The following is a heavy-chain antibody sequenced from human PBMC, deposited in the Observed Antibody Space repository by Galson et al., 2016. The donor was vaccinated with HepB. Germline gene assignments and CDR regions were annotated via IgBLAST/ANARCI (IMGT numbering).Heavy chain of an antibody. V-gene: IGHV1-46*01. CDR2: INPSGGST. CDR1: GYTFTSYN. J-gene: IGHJ4*02. CDR3: ARDRSSGSGNFGY. Sequence: SVKVSCKASGYTFTSYNVHWERQAPGQGLEWMGIINPSGGSTSYAQKFQGRVTMTRDTSTSTVYMELSSLRFEDTAVYYCARDRSSGSGNFGYWGQGTLVTVSS. D-gene: IGHD3-10*01.